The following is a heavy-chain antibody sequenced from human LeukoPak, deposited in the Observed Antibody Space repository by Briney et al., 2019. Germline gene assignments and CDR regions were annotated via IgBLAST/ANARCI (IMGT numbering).Heavy chain of an antibody. J-gene: IGHJ3*02. CDR1: GGSISPNY. CDR3: ARPLDYDSSGYPDTFDI. Sequence: SETLSLTCTVSGGSISPNYWSWIRQPPGKGLEWIGYIYYTGSTNFNPSLKSRLTISIDTSKSLFSLKLTSLTAADTALYYCARPLDYDSSGYPDTFDIWGQGTMVTVSS. CDR2: IYYTGST. V-gene: IGHV4-59*01. D-gene: IGHD3-22*01.